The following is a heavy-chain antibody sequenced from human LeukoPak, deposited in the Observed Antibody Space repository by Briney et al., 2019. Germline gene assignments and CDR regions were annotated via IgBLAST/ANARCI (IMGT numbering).Heavy chain of an antibody. CDR1: GFTFSSYA. V-gene: IGHV3-23*01. CDR3: AKEDGNPGTPYHLDF. CDR2: ISGSGANT. Sequence: PPGGSLRLSCAASGFTFSSYAMGWVRQAPGKGLEWVSAISGSGANTYYADSVKGRFTISRDNSKNTLYLQVSSLRADDTAMFYCAKEDGNPGTPYHLDFWGQGTLVTVSS. D-gene: IGHD1-14*01. J-gene: IGHJ4*02.